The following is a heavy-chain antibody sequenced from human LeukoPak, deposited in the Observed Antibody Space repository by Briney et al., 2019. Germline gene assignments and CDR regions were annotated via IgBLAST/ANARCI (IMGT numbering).Heavy chain of an antibody. CDR1: GGSISSSSYY. V-gene: IGHV4-39*01. CDR3: ARGGPGWSPYDY. CDR2: LYYSGST. Sequence: SETLSLTCTVSGGSISSSSYYWGWIRQPPGKGLEWIGSLYYSGSTYYNPSLKSRVTISVDTSKNQLSLKLSSVTAADTAVYYCARGGPGWSPYDYWGQGTLVIVSS. D-gene: IGHD6-19*01. J-gene: IGHJ4*02.